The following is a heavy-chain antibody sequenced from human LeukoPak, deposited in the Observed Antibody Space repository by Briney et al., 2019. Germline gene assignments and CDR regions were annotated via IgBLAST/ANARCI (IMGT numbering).Heavy chain of an antibody. V-gene: IGHV4-34*01. CDR1: GGSFSGYY. CDR2: INHSGST. CDR3: ARGRSCSGNSCYPMTLDY. D-gene: IGHD2-15*01. J-gene: IGHJ4*02. Sequence: SETLSLTCAAYGGSFSGYYWSWIRQPPGKGLEWIGEINHSGSTNYNPSLKSRVTISVDTSKNQLSLKLSSVTAADTAVYYCARGRSCSGNSCYPMTLDYWGQGTLVTVSS.